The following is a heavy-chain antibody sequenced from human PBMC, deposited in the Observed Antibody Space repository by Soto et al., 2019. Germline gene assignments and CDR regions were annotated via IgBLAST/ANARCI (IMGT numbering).Heavy chain of an antibody. CDR2: ISSSGTFK. CDR1: GFIFTTNS. D-gene: IGHD2-15*01. Sequence: EVRLVASGGGQVKRGGSLRLSCEASGFIFTTNSINWVSKVPWKGLQRISSISSSGTFKSYGDSVKGRFTISRDNAKNSLFLQINIMSGEDTGLYYCARDPRHGGTSSLDAGSWGPGTLGTVSS. V-gene: IGHV3-21*01. J-gene: IGHJ4*02. CDR3: ARDPRHGGTSSLDAGS.